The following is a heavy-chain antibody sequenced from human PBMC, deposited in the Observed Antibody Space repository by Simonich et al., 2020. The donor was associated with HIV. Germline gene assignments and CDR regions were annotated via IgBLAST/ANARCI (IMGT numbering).Heavy chain of an antibody. CDR1: GFTFSNYA. J-gene: IGHJ4*02. V-gene: IGHV3-23*01. CDR3: AKDQDYYDSSGFDY. D-gene: IGHD3-22*01. Sequence: CAASGFTFSNYAIHWVRQSPGKVLEWVSGISSSGGSKYYADSVKGRFTISRDNSKNTLYLQRNSLRAEDTAVYYCAKDQDYYDSSGFDYWGQGTLVTVSS. CDR2: ISSSGGSK.